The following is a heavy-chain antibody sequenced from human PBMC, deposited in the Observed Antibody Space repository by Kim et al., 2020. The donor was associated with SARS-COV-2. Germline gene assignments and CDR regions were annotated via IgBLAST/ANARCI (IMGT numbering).Heavy chain of an antibody. Sequence: SETLSLTCAVYGGSFSGYYWRWIRQPPGKGLEWIGEINHSGSTNYNPSLKSRVTISVDTSKNQFSLKLSSVTAADTAVYYCARGRGRTSIGYSYGYFDYWGQGTLVTVSS. D-gene: IGHD5-18*01. CDR3: ARGRGRTSIGYSYGYFDY. CDR2: INHSGST. V-gene: IGHV4-34*01. J-gene: IGHJ4*02. CDR1: GGSFSGYY.